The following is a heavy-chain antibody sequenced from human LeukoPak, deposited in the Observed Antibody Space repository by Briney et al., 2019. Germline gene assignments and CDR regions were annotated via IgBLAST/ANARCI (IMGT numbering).Heavy chain of an antibody. D-gene: IGHD2-15*01. CDR1: GFTFSSYA. J-gene: IGHJ4*02. CDR3: AKLCSGGSCYWNY. CDR2: ISASGRTT. Sequence: GGSLRLSCAAAGFTFSSYAMSWVRQAPGKGLEWVSHISASGRTTDNADSVKGRFTISRDNSKNTVYLQMNSLRAEDTAVYYCAKLCSGGSCYWNYWGQGTLVTVSS. V-gene: IGHV3-23*01.